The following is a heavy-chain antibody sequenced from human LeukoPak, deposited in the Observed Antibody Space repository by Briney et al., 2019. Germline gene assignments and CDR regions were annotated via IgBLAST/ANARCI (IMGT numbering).Heavy chain of an antibody. V-gene: IGHV4-59*01. CDR1: GGSISSYY. D-gene: IGHD2-15*01. Sequence: SETLSLTCTVSGGSISSYYWSWIRQPPGKGLEWIGYIYYSGSTNYNPSLKSRVTISVDTSKNQFSLKLSSVTAADTAVYYCAREGMGCSGGSCPFDYWGQGTLVTASS. CDR2: IYYSGST. J-gene: IGHJ4*02. CDR3: AREGMGCSGGSCPFDY.